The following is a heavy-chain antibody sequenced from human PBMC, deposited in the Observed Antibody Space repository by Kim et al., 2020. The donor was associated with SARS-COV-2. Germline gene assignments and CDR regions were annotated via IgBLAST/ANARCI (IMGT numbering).Heavy chain of an antibody. CDR3: ARGAGAARPFDY. Sequence: SETLSLTCAVYGGSFSGYYWSWIRQPPGKGLEWIGEINHSGSTNYNPSLKSRVTISVDTSKNQFSLKLSSVTAADTAVYYCARGAGAARPFDYWGQGTLV. J-gene: IGHJ4*02. V-gene: IGHV4-34*01. D-gene: IGHD6-6*01. CDR1: GGSFSGYY. CDR2: INHSGST.